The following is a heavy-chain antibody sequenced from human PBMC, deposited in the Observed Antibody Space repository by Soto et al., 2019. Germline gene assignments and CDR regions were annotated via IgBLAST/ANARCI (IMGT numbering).Heavy chain of an antibody. CDR2: INHSGST. V-gene: IGHV4-34*01. D-gene: IGHD3-22*01. CDR1: GGSFSGYY. Sequence: ETLSLTCAVYGGSFSGYYWSWIRQPPGKGLEWIGEINHSGSTNYNPSLKSRVTISVDTSKNQFSLKLSSVTAADTAVYYCARGDYYDSSGTDYWGQGTLVTVSS. CDR3: ARGDYYDSSGTDY. J-gene: IGHJ4*02.